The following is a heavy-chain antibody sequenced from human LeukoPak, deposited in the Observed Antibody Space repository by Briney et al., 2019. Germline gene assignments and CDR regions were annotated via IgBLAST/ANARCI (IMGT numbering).Heavy chain of an antibody. CDR1: GGSISSDSRH. CDR3: ARGVLIINWSDH. Sequence: PSETLSLTCTVSGGSISSDSRHWSWIRQPAGKGLEWIGRIYGSGYANYNPSLKSRVTMSVDTSKNQFSLKLDSVTASDTAVYYCARGVLIINWSDHWGQGTLVTVSS. CDR2: IYGSGYA. V-gene: IGHV4-61*02. D-gene: IGHD3-10*01. J-gene: IGHJ5*02.